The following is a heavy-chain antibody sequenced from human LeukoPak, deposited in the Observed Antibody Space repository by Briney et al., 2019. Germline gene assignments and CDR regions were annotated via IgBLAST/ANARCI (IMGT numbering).Heavy chain of an antibody. CDR1: GGTFSSYA. J-gene: IGHJ4*02. Sequence: SVKVSCKASGGTFSSYAISWVRQAPGQGLEWMGGIIPIFGTANYAQKFQGRVTITADESTSTAYMELSSLRAEDTAVYYCARDLAIAAAGTLDYWGQGTLVTVSS. CDR3: ARDLAIAAAGTLDY. CDR2: IIPIFGTA. D-gene: IGHD6-13*01. V-gene: IGHV1-69*13.